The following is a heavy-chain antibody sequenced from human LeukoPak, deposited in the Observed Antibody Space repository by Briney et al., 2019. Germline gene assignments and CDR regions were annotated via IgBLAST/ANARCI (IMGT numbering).Heavy chain of an antibody. CDR2: INHSGST. V-gene: IGHV4-34*01. CDR3: ARLGDTY. D-gene: IGHD2-21*01. CDR1: GGSFSGYY. J-gene: IGHJ4*02. Sequence: SETLSLTCAVYGGSFSGYYWSWIRQPPGKGLEWIGEINHSGSTNYNPSLKSRVTISVDKCKNQFSLKLSSVTAADKAVYYCARLGDTYWSQGTLVTVSS.